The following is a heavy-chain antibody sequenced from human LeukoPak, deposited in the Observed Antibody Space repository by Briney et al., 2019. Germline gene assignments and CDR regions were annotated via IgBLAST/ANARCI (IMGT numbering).Heavy chain of an antibody. D-gene: IGHD2-15*01. CDR1: GFTFSNYW. Sequence: PGGSLRLSCAASGFTFSNYWMSWVRQAPGKGLEWVANMNQDGSEKYYVDSVKGRFTISRDNAKNSLYLQMNNLRAEDTAVYYCVREILYCSGGSCYRGPFDNWGQGTLVTVSS. J-gene: IGHJ4*02. CDR3: VREILYCSGGSCYRGPFDN. V-gene: IGHV3-7*01. CDR2: MNQDGSEK.